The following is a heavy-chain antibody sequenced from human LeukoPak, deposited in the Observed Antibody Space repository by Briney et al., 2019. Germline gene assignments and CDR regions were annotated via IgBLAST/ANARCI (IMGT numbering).Heavy chain of an antibody. Sequence: GGSLRLSCAASGFTVSSNYMSWVRQAPGKGLEWVSVIYSGGSTYYADSVKGRFTISRDNAKNSLYLQMNSLRAEDTAVYYCARDSRTAPGTMDYWGQGTLVTVSP. CDR2: IYSGGST. J-gene: IGHJ4*02. V-gene: IGHV3-53*01. CDR1: GFTVSSNY. CDR3: ARDSRTAPGTMDY. D-gene: IGHD6-13*01.